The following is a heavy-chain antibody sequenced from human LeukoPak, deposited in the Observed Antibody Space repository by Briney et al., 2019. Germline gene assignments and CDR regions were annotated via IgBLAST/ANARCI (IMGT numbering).Heavy chain of an antibody. CDR3: VRATRVRVGAYDI. D-gene: IGHD5-12*01. CDR2: IDTVGGT. J-gene: IGHJ3*02. CDR1: GFTFNNYD. V-gene: IGHV3-13*01. Sequence: GGSLRLSWAASGFTFNNYDIHWVRQATGKGLEWVSGIDTVGGTYHVDSVKGRLTISRENANNYLHLQMNNLGVGDMAVYYCVRATRVRVGAYDIWGQGTMVIVSS.